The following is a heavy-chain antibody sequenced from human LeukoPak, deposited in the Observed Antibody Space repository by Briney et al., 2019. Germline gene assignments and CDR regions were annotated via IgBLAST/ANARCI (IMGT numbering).Heavy chain of an antibody. V-gene: IGHV4-34*01. Sequence: SETLSLTCAVYGGSYSGYYWSWIRQPPGKGLEWIAEINHSGSTNYNPSLKSPVTISVDTSKNQFSLKLNSVTAADTAVYYCAREAYYDSSGRFEGAFDIWGQGTMVTVSS. CDR2: INHSGST. CDR3: AREAYYDSSGRFEGAFDI. CDR1: GGSYSGYY. J-gene: IGHJ3*02. D-gene: IGHD3-22*01.